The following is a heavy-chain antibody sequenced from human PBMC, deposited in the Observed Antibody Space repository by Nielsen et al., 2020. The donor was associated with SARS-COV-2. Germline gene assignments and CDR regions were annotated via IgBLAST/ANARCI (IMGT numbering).Heavy chain of an antibody. V-gene: IGHV1-18*01. J-gene: IGHJ6*02. CDR2: ISAYNGNT. CDR3: ARDWARPPRDYYYGMDV. Sequence: ASVKVSCKASGHTFTSYGISWVRQAPGQGLEWMGWISAYNGNTNYAQKLQGRVTMTTDTSTSTAYMELRSLRSDDTAVYYCARDWARPPRDYYYGMDVWGQGTTVTVSS. D-gene: IGHD3-16*01. CDR1: GHTFTSYG.